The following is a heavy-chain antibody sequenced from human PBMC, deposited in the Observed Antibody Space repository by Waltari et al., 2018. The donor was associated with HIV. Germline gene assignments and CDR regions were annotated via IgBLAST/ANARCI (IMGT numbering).Heavy chain of an antibody. Sequence: EVQLVESGGGLVQPGGSLRLSCAASGFTFSSYWMSWVRQAPGEGLEWGAKIKQDGSEIECVDSVKGRFTISRGNAKNSLYLQMNSLRAEDTAVYFWARRGGRSSPLGYWGQGTLVTVSS. D-gene: IGHD6-13*01. V-gene: IGHV3-7*01. CDR3: ARRGGRSSPLGY. J-gene: IGHJ4*02. CDR2: IKQDGSEI. CDR1: GFTFSSYW.